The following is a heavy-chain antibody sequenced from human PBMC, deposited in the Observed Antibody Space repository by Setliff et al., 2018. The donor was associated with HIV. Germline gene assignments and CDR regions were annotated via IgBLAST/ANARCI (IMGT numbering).Heavy chain of an antibody. CDR3: ARRHTAFDP. V-gene: IGHV4-39*01. CDR2: IYYSGST. D-gene: IGHD5-18*01. J-gene: IGHJ5*02. CDR1: GASISSTSYY. Sequence: LSLTCAVSGASISSTSYYWGWVRQPPGKGLEWIGSIYYSGSTYYNPSLKSRLTISVDTSRNQFSLKLTSVTAADTAMYYCARRHTAFDPWGQGTLVTVSS.